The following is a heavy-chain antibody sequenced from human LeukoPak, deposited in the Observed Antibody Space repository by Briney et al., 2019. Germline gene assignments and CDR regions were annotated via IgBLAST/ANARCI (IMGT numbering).Heavy chain of an antibody. CDR1: GYTFTSYY. Sequence: GASVTVSCKASGYTFTSYYMHWVRQAPGQGLEGMGIINPSGGSTSYAQKFQGRVTMTRDMSTSTVYMELSSLRSEDTAVYCWARVRGYAFDYWGQGTLVTVS. CDR3: ARVRGYAFDY. J-gene: IGHJ4*02. V-gene: IGHV1-46*01. CDR2: INPSGGST. D-gene: IGHD6-25*01.